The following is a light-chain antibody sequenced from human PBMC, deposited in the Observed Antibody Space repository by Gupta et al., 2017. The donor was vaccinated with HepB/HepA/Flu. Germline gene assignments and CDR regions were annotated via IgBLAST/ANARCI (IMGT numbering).Light chain of an antibody. CDR3: QQYAISPIT. CDR1: QSIRSNL. CDR2: DAS. V-gene: IGKV3-20*01. Sequence: ELVLTQSPGTRSLSPGERATLSCRASQSIRSNLLVWYQQKLGQAPRLLIYDASKRATGLPDRCSGSGSGTDFTLTISRLEPEDFAVYYCQQYAISPITFGQGTRLEIK. J-gene: IGKJ5*01.